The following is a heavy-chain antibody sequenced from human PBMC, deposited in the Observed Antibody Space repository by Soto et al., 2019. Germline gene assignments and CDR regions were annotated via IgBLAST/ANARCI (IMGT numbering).Heavy chain of an antibody. CDR1: GYTFTSYA. D-gene: IGHD2-21*02. J-gene: IGHJ4*02. CDR2: INAGNGNT. V-gene: IGHV1-3*05. CDR3: ARSIVVVTALDY. Sequence: QVQLVQSGAEEKKPGASVKVSCKASGYTFTSYAMHWVRQAPGQRLEWMGWINAGNGNTKYSQKFPGRVTITRDTSASTAYMALSTLRSADTAVYYCARSIVVVTALDYWGQGPLVTVSS.